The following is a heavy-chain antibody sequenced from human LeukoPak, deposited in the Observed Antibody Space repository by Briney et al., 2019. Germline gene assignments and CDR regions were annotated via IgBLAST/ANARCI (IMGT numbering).Heavy chain of an antibody. J-gene: IGHJ6*03. CDR1: SGSISSYY. D-gene: IGHD2-2*02. CDR2: IYTSGST. CDR3: AGVPAAIHDYCCYMDV. Sequence: SETLSLTCPISSGSISSYYWSWIRQPAGEGLEWIGRIYTSGSTNYNPSLKSRVTISVDTSKNQFPLNLSSVTAADTAVYYCAGVPAAIHDYCCYMDVWGKGTTVTVSS. V-gene: IGHV4-4*07.